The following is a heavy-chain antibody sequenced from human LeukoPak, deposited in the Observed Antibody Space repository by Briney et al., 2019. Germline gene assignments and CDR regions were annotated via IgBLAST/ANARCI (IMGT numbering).Heavy chain of an antibody. CDR3: ARDLVVVPAAILYWFDP. J-gene: IGHJ5*02. Sequence: ASVKVSCKASGYTFTSYYMHWVRQAPGQGLEWVGWISAYNGNTNYAQKLQGRVTMTTDTSTSTAYMELRSLRSDDTAVYYCARDLVVVPAAILYWFDPWGQGTLVTVSS. D-gene: IGHD2-2*02. V-gene: IGHV1-18*04. CDR2: ISAYNGNT. CDR1: GYTFTSYY.